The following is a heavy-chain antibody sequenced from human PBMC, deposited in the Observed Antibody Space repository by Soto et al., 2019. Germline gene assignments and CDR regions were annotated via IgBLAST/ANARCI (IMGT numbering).Heavy chain of an antibody. CDR2: TRNKANSYTT. V-gene: IGHV3-72*01. Sequence: EVQLVESGGGLVQPGGSLRLSCVASGFIFSDHYMDWVRQAPGKGLEWVGRTRNKANSYTTEYAASVKGRFTISRDDLKNSLYLQMNSLKTEDTAVYYCAREWGYSNYGWFDPWGQGTLVTVSS. CDR3: AREWGYSNYGWFDP. D-gene: IGHD4-4*01. CDR1: GFIFSDHY. J-gene: IGHJ5*02.